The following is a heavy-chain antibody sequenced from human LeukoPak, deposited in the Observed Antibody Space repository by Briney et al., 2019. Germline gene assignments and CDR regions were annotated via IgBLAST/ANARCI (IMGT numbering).Heavy chain of an antibody. D-gene: IGHD6-13*01. CDR3: ARGRFKQQLVQNWFDP. V-gene: IGHV1-18*01. CDR2: ISTYNVNT. Sequence: GASVKVSCKASGYTFTSYGISWVRQAPGQGLEWMGWISTYNVNTNYVQKLQGRVTMTTDTSTSTAYMELRSLRSDDTAVYYCARGRFKQQLVQNWFDPWGQGTLVTVSS. CDR1: GYTFTSYG. J-gene: IGHJ5*02.